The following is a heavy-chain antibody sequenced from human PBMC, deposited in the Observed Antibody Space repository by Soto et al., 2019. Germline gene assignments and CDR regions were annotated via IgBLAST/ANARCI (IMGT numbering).Heavy chain of an antibody. J-gene: IGHJ4*02. CDR1: GGSISSSSYY. Sequence: QLQLQESGPGLVKPSETLSLTCTVSGGSISSSSYYWGWIRQPPGKGLEWIGSIYYSGSTYYNQYLKSRVTISVDTSKNEYSLKLSSVTAADTAVYYFARQHRRRTVATTPDYWGQGTLVTVSS. D-gene: IGHD5-12*01. V-gene: IGHV4-39*01. CDR2: IYYSGST. CDR3: ARQHRRRTVATTPDY.